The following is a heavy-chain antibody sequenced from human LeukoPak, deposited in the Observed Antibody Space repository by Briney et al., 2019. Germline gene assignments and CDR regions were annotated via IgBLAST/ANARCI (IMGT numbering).Heavy chain of an antibody. V-gene: IGHV3-48*04. CDR3: ARDVIAAAERFFDY. Sequence: PGGSLRLSCAASGFTFSISSMSWVRQAPGKGLEWVSYISSSSSSMYDADSVKGRFTISRDNAKNSLYLQMNSLRAEDTAVYYCARDVIAAAERFFDYWGQGTLVTVSS. D-gene: IGHD6-13*01. J-gene: IGHJ4*02. CDR1: GFTFSISS. CDR2: ISSSSSSM.